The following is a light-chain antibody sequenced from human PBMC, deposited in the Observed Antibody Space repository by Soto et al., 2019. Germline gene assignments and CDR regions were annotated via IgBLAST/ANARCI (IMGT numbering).Light chain of an antibody. CDR2: DAS. Sequence: DIQMTQSPSTLSASVGARVTITCRASQSISSWLAWYQQKPGKAPKLLIYDASSLESGVPSRFSGSGSGTEFTLTISSLQPDDFATYYCQQYNSYSPLFTFGPGTKVDIK. J-gene: IGKJ3*01. CDR1: QSISSW. CDR3: QQYNSYSPLFT. V-gene: IGKV1-5*01.